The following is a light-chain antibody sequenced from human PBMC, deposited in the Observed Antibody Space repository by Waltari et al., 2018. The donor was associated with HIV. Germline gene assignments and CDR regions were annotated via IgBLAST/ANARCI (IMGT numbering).Light chain of an antibody. CDR3: QQYGSSPRT. V-gene: IGKV3-20*01. J-gene: IGKJ5*01. CDR2: GTS. Sequence: EIVLTQSPGTLSLSPGERATLSCGASQSLRSTYLGWHQQRPGQAPRLLIYGTSNRATGIPDRFSGSGSGTNFTLTISRLEPEDFAVYYCQQYGSSPRTFGQGTRLEIK. CDR1: QSLRSTY.